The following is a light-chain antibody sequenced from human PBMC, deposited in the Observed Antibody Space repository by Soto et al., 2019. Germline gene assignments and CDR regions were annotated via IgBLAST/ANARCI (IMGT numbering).Light chain of an antibody. CDR3: QPFASYAALS. CDR2: QAS. Sequence: EMPQISSTLSASVGHRVTITCRASQNINTWLAWYQQKPGKARKLLIYQASALESGVPSRFSGSGSGTHFTLTISSLQPYCFATYRCQPFASYAALSCAGGTKVDIK. J-gene: IGKJ4*01. CDR1: QNINTW. V-gene: IGKV1-5*03.